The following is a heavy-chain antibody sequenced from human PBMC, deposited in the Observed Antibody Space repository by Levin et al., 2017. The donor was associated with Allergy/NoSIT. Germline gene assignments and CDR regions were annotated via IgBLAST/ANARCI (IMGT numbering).Heavy chain of an antibody. CDR2: LSDSGGNT. CDR1: GFTFSSYA. Sequence: GESLKISCAASGFTFSSYALSWVRQAPGKGLEWVSALSDSGGNTYYADSVKGRFTISRDNSKNTLYLQMNSLRAEDTALYYCAKHTRGSGWYVTPDHWGQGTLVTVSS. J-gene: IGHJ4*02. CDR3: AKHTRGSGWYVTPDH. V-gene: IGHV3-23*01. D-gene: IGHD6-19*01.